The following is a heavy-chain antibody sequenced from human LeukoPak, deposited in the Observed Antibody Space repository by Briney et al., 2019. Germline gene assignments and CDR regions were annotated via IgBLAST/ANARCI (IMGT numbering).Heavy chain of an antibody. CDR3: ARAQGGHYGGYNWFDP. CDR1: GYTFTSYY. J-gene: IGHJ5*02. V-gene: IGHV1-46*01. CDR2: INPSGGST. D-gene: IGHD3-22*01. Sequence: ASVKVSCKASGYTFTSYYMHWVRQAPGQGLEWMGIINPSGGSTSYAQKFQGRVTMTRDMSTSTVYMELSSLRSEDTAVYYCARAQGGHYGGYNWFDPWGQGTLVTVSS.